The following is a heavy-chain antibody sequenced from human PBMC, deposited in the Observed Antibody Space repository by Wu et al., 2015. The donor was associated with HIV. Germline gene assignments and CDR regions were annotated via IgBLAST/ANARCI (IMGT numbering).Heavy chain of an antibody. Sequence: QVQLVQSGAEMKKPGASVKVSCKASGYTFTNYDISWVRQAPGQGLEWMGWISTYNGHTNYAQKVQGRVTMTTDTFTTTAYMELRSLRSDDTAIYYCARDVGTFSTTAKYTALALGAFDIWAKGQWSPSLQ. D-gene: IGHD5-18*01. CDR3: ARDVGTFSTTAKYTALALGAFDI. CDR1: GYTFTNYD. J-gene: IGHJ3*02. CDR2: ISTYNGHT. V-gene: IGHV1-18*01.